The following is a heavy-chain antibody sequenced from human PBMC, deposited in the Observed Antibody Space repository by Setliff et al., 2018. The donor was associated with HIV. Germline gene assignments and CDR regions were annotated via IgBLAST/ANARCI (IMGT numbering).Heavy chain of an antibody. V-gene: IGHV4-31*03. Sequence: SETLSLTCTVTGGSISSGGFYWTWIRQHPGKGLEWIGYIYNTGSTYHSPSLESRVTISIDTSKNQFSLKLSSVTAADTALYYCARATATKPFDIWGQGTVVTVSS. CDR2: IYNTGST. J-gene: IGHJ3*02. D-gene: IGHD5-18*01. CDR1: GGSISSGGFY. CDR3: ARATATKPFDI.